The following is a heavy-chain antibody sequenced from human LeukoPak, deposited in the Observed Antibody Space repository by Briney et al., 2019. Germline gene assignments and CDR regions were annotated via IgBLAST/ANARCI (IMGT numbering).Heavy chain of an antibody. CDR1: GGSISRTSYY. CDR3: ARQRYFDWFLYPMDN. D-gene: IGHD3-9*01. Sequence: SETLSLTCTVSGGSISRTSYYWGCIRQPPGKGLEWIGSIYYSGSTYYNPALKSRLTISAETSKNQVSLKLTSVTAADTAVYYCARQRYFDWFLYPMDNWGQGTLVTVSS. CDR2: IYYSGST. V-gene: IGHV4-39*01. J-gene: IGHJ4*02.